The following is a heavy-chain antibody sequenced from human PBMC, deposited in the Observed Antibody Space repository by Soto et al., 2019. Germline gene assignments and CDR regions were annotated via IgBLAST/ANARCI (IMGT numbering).Heavy chain of an antibody. V-gene: IGHV4-34*01. CDR3: ARDKITGLFDY. CDR2: INHSGST. J-gene: IGHJ4*02. Sequence: PSKTLSLTYADYGGPFSGSYWIWIRQPPGTGLEWIGEINHSGSTNYNPSLKSRVTISVDTSKNQFSLKLTSVTAADTAVYYCARDKITGLFDYWGQGTLVTVSS. CDR1: GGPFSGSY. D-gene: IGHD2-8*02.